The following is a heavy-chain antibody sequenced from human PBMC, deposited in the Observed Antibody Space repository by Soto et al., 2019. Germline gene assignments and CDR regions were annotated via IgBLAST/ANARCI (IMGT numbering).Heavy chain of an antibody. V-gene: IGHV3-30*18. CDR3: AKSPPAVAGSFDY. CDR2: TSFDGSSG. CDR1: GFTFSSSG. Sequence: QVQLVESGGGVVQPGRSLRLSCAASGFTFSSSGMHWVRQAPGKGLEWVAVTSFDGSSGYYADSVRGRFTISRDNSNNALYLPMISLRAEDTAVYYCAKSPPAVAGSFDYWGQGTLVTVSS. D-gene: IGHD6-19*01. J-gene: IGHJ4*02.